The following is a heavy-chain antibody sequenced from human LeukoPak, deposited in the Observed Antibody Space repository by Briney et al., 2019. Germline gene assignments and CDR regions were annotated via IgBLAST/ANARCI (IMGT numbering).Heavy chain of an antibody. Sequence: PSETLSLTCAVSGYSISISNWWGWIRQPPGKGLEWIGYIYYSGSTFYNPSLKSRVTISVDTSKNQFSLRLSSLTAADTAVYYCARRRGASSEIDPWGQGALVTVSS. CDR3: ARRRGASSEIDP. CDR1: GYSISISNW. J-gene: IGHJ5*02. V-gene: IGHV4-28*01. CDR2: IYYSGST.